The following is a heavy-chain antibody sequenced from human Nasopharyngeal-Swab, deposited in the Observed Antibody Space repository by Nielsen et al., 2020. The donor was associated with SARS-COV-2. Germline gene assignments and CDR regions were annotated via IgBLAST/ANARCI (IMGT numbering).Heavy chain of an antibody. CDR1: GGSMSNFH. J-gene: IGHJ4*02. Sequence: SETLSLTCTVSGGSMSNFHWSWIRLSPGKGLEWIGYVYDSGSTKYNPSLNSRVTISVDTSKTQFSLKVRSVTAADTAVYFCARRLGLRAPFDYWGQGTLVTSPQ. V-gene: IGHV4-59*08. CDR2: VYDSGST. CDR3: ARRLGLRAPFDY. D-gene: IGHD5/OR15-5a*01.